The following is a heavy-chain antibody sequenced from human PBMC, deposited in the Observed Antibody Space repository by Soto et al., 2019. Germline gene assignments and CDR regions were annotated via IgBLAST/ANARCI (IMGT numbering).Heavy chain of an antibody. CDR1: GFTFSDYY. Sequence: GGSLRLSCAASGFTFSDYYMSWIRQAPGKGLEWVSYISSSGSTIYYADSVKGRFPISRDNAKNSLYLQMNSLRAEDTAVYYCARDRDWNYRFDPWGQGTLVTVSS. CDR2: ISSSGSTI. D-gene: IGHD1-7*01. V-gene: IGHV3-11*01. J-gene: IGHJ5*02. CDR3: ARDRDWNYRFDP.